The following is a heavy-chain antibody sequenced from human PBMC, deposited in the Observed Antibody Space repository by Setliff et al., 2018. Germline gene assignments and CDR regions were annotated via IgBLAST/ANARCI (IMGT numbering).Heavy chain of an antibody. D-gene: IGHD4-17*01. J-gene: IGHJ4*02. CDR1: GYIFTSYY. Sequence: GASVKVSCKASGYIFTSYYIHWVRQAPGQGLEWMGLFNPSGGSTKYAEKFQGRVTITRDTSNSTDYMDLSRLTSDDTAVYYCAREVLSTVVAWDYWGQGTLVTVSS. V-gene: IGHV1-46*01. CDR2: FNPSGGST. CDR3: AREVLSTVVAWDY.